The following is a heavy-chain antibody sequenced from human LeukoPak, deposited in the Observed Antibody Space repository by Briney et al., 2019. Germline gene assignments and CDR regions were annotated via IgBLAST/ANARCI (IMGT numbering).Heavy chain of an antibody. CDR1: GFTFSSYS. Sequence: GGSLRLSCAASGFTFSSYSMNWVRQAPGKGLEWVSSISSSSSYIYYADSVKGRFTISRDNAKNSLYLQMNSLRAEDTAVYYCARVLLWFGSYYFDYWGQGTLVTVSS. CDR3: ARVLLWFGSYYFDY. CDR2: ISSSSSYI. V-gene: IGHV3-21*01. D-gene: IGHD3-10*01. J-gene: IGHJ4*02.